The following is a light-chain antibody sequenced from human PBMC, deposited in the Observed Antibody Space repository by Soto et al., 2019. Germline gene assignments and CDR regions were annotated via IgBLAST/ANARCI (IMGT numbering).Light chain of an antibody. J-gene: IGKJ2*01. Sequence: EIVMTQSPATLSVSPGERATLSCRASQSVSSNLAWYQHKPGQAPRLLSYGASTRATGIPARFSGSGSGTEFTLTISSLQSEDFAVYYCQQYNNWYTFGQGTKLEIK. CDR2: GAS. CDR1: QSVSSN. V-gene: IGKV3-15*01. CDR3: QQYNNWYT.